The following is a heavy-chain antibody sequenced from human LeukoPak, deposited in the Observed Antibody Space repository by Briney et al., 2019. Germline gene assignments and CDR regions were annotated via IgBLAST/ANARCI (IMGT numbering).Heavy chain of an antibody. CDR2: IIPIFGTA. CDR3: ARAYSSSWYAAGGWFDP. Sequence: ASVKVSCKASGGTFSSYAISWVRQAPGQGLEWIGGIIPIFGTANYAQKFQGRVMITTDESTSTAYMELSSLRSEDTAVYYCARAYSSSWYAAGGWFDPWGQGTLVTVSS. J-gene: IGHJ5*02. D-gene: IGHD6-13*01. CDR1: GGTFSSYA. V-gene: IGHV1-69*05.